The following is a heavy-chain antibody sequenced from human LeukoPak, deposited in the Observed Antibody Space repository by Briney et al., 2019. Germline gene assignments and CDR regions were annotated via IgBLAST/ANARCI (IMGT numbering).Heavy chain of an antibody. D-gene: IGHD3-3*01. CDR1: GYSISSGYY. CDR3: ARLRWSGYYYYYMDV. J-gene: IGHJ6*03. CDR2: IYHSGST. V-gene: IGHV4-38-2*01. Sequence: SETLSRTCAVSGYSISSGYYWGWIRQPPGKGLEWIGSIYHSGSTYYNPSLKSRVTISVDTSKNQFSLKLSSVTAADTAVYYCARLRWSGYYYYYMDVWGKGTTVTVSS.